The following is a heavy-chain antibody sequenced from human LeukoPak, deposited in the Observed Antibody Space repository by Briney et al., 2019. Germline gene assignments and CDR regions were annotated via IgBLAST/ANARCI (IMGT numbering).Heavy chain of an antibody. CDR3: TKGTIWLPFDY. V-gene: IGHV3-23*01. Sequence: GGSLRLSCAASGFTFSNYAMSWARQAPGKGLELVSAISGSGGSTYYADSVKGRFTISRDNSKNTLYLQMNSLRAEDTAVYYCTKGTIWLPFDYWGQGTLVTVSS. D-gene: IGHD5-18*01. CDR2: ISGSGGST. CDR1: GFTFSNYA. J-gene: IGHJ4*02.